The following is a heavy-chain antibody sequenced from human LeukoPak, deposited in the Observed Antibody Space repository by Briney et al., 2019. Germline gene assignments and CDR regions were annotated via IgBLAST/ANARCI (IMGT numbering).Heavy chain of an antibody. Sequence: ASVKVSCKASGYTFTSYDINWVRQATGQGLEGMGWMNPNSGNTGYAQKFQGRVTMTRNTSISTAYMELSSLRSEDTAVYYCARGSDYDFLPYLLDYWGQGTLVTVSS. D-gene: IGHD3-3*01. CDR3: ARGSDYDFLPYLLDY. J-gene: IGHJ4*02. CDR1: GYTFTSYD. V-gene: IGHV1-8*01. CDR2: MNPNSGNT.